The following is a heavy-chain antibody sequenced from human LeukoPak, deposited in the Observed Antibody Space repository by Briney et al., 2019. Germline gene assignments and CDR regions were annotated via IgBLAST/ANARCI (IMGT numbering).Heavy chain of an antibody. J-gene: IGHJ6*03. Sequence: PSETLSLTCTVSGGSTSSSSYYWGWIRQPPGKGLEWIGSIYYSGSTYYNPSLKSRVTISVDTSKNQFTLKLSSVTAADTAVYYCASSAGWLVRTHYYYMDVWGKGTTVTVSS. D-gene: IGHD6-19*01. CDR1: GGSTSSSSYY. CDR2: IYYSGST. CDR3: ASSAGWLVRTHYYYMDV. V-gene: IGHV4-39*06.